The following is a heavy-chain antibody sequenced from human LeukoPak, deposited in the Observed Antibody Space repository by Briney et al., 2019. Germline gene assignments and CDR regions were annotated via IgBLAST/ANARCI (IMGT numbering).Heavy chain of an antibody. CDR1: GGSISSGDYS. V-gene: IGHV4-30-2*01. Sequence: PSETLSLTCAVSGGSISSGDYSWNWIRQPPGKGLEWIGFIYHGGSTYYSPSLKSRVTISVDRSKNQFSLNLSSVTAADTAVYYCARGGYSYGYDYWGQGTLVTVSS. J-gene: IGHJ4*02. CDR3: ARGGYSYGYDY. D-gene: IGHD5-18*01. CDR2: IYHGGST.